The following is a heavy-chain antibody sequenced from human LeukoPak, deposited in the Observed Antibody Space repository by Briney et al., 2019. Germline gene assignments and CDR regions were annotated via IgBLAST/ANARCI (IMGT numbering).Heavy chain of an antibody. J-gene: IGHJ5*02. CDR1: GGSFSSYY. V-gene: IGHV4-34*01. CDR3: ARFHYYGSGSYLRDNWFDP. CDR2: INHSGST. D-gene: IGHD3-10*01. Sequence: SETLSLTCAVYGGSFSSYYWSWIRQPPGKGLEWIGEINHSGSTNYNPSLKSRVTISVDTSKNQFSLKLSSVTAADTAVYYCARFHYYGSGSYLRDNWFDPWGQGTLVTVSS.